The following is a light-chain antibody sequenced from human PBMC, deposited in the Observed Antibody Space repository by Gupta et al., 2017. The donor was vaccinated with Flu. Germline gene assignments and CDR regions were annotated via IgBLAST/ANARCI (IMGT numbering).Light chain of an antibody. V-gene: IGLV1-47*01. Sequence: QSVVTQPLSASGTPGQGVTIACFGGSSNIGSNYVYWYHQPPGTAPILLIYRNDQRPSGVPDRFSGSKSGTSASLAISGLRSEDEANYYCAAWDDSLRGRLFGGGTKLTVL. CDR3: AAWDDSLRGRL. J-gene: IGLJ3*02. CDR2: RND. CDR1: SSNIGSNY.